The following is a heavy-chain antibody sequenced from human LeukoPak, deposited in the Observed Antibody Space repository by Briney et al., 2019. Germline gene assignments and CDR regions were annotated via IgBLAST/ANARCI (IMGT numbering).Heavy chain of an antibody. D-gene: IGHD3-22*01. V-gene: IGHV4-59*12. CDR3: ARDRVDDSSGLNDAFDI. CDR2: IYYSGST. Sequence: PSETLSLTCTVSGGSISSYYWSWIRQPPGKGLEWIGYIYYSGSTNYNPSLKSRVTISVDTSKNQFSLKLSSVTAADTAVYYCARDRVDDSSGLNDAFDIWGQGTMVTVSS. CDR1: GGSISSYY. J-gene: IGHJ3*02.